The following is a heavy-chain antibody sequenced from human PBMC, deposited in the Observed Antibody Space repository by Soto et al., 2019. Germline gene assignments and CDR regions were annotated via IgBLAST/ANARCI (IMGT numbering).Heavy chain of an antibody. CDR3: ARVVRFFGGNAGY. D-gene: IGHD3-3*01. V-gene: IGHV1-8*01. CDR1: GYTFTEFD. Sequence: QVLLVQSGADVKKPGASVKVSCKTSGYTFTEFDINWVRQAPGQGLEWMGWMNNNTGNTGYAQKFQGRVTRTRATSISTAYMELRRRRSEDAAVYYCARVVRFFGGNAGYWGQGTLVTVSS. CDR2: MNNNTGNT. J-gene: IGHJ4*02.